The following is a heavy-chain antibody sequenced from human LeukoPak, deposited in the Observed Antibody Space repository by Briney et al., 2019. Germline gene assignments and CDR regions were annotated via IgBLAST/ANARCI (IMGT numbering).Heavy chain of an antibody. V-gene: IGHV3-23*01. CDR1: GFTFSSYG. CDR2: ISGSGGST. CDR3: ATLLMATITPFDY. J-gene: IGHJ4*02. D-gene: IGHD5-12*01. Sequence: GGTLRLSCAASGFTFSSYGMSWVRQAPGKGLEWVSAISGSGGSTYYADSVKGRFTISRDNAKNSLYLQMNSLRAEDTAVYYCATLLMATITPFDYWGQGTLVTVSS.